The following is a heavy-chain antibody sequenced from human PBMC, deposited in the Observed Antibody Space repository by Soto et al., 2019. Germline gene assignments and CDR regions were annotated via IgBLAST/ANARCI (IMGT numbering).Heavy chain of an antibody. D-gene: IGHD2-8*02. CDR2: ISAYNGNT. J-gene: IGHJ4*02. CDR3: GGVPRGTTGPYFDC. CDR1: GYTFTSYG. V-gene: IGHV1-18*04. Sequence: SVKVSCKASGYTFTSYGISWVRQAPGQGLEWMGWISAYNGNTNYAQKLQGRVTMTTDTSTSTAYMELRSLRSDDTAVYYCGGVPRGTTGPYFDCWGQGTLVSVSS.